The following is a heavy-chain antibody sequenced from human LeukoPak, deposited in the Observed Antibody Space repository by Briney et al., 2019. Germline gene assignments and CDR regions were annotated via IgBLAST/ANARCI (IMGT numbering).Heavy chain of an antibody. CDR1: GGSISSYY. CDR3: ARGYSSSWTRYDY. D-gene: IGHD6-13*01. Sequence: SETLSLTCTVSGGSISSYYRSWIRQPPGKGLEWIGYIYYSGSTNYNPSLKSRVTISVDTSKNQFSLKLSSVTAADTAVYYCARGYSSSWTRYDYWGQGALVTVSS. J-gene: IGHJ4*02. V-gene: IGHV4-59*08. CDR2: IYYSGST.